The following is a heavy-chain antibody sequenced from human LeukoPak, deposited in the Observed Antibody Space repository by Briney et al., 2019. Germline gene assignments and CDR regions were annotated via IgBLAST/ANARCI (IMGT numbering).Heavy chain of an antibody. CDR2: INPSGGST. CDR3: ARDGEDSGGTVLWGAFDI. CDR1: GYTFTSHY. D-gene: IGHD2-15*01. Sequence: ASVKVSCKASGYTFTSHYMHWVRQAPGQGLEWMGIINPSGGSTSYAQKFQGRVTMTRDMSTSTVYMELSSLRSEDTAVYYCARDGEDSGGTVLWGAFDIWGQGTMVTVSS. V-gene: IGHV1-46*01. J-gene: IGHJ3*02.